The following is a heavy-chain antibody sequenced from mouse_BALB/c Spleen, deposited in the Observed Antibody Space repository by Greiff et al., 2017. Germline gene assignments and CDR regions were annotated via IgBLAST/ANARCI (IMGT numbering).Heavy chain of an antibody. CDR1: GYTFTDYN. V-gene: IGHV1S29*02. CDR3: ARWGIYDGYYVAMDY. D-gene: IGHD2-3*01. Sequence: VQLKQSGPELVKPGASVKISCKASGYTFTDYNMHWVKQSHGKSLEWIGYIYPYNGGTGYNQKFKSKATLTVDNSSSTAYMELRSLTSEDSAVYYCARWGIYDGYYVAMDYWGQGTSVTVSS. J-gene: IGHJ4*01. CDR2: IYPYNGGT.